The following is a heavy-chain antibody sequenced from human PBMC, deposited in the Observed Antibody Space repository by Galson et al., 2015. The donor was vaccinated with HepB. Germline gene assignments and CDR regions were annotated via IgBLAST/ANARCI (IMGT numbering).Heavy chain of an antibody. CDR1: GFTFSSYS. J-gene: IGHJ3*02. D-gene: IGHD3-22*01. CDR2: ISSGSSYI. Sequence: SLRLSCAASGFTFSSYSMNWVRQAPGKGLEWVSSISSGSSYIYYADSVKGRFTISRDNAKNSLYLQMNSLRAEDAAVYYCARQGGSSGYEAFDIWGQGTMVTVSS. V-gene: IGHV3-21*01. CDR3: ARQGGSSGYEAFDI.